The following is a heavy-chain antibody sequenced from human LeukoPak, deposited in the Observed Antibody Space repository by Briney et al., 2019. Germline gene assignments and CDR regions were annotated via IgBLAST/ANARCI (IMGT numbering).Heavy chain of an antibody. CDR3: AKRRGLEVLYYYYMDV. D-gene: IGHD1-7*01. J-gene: IGHJ6*03. Sequence: GGSLRLSCAASGFTVSSNYMTWVRQAPGKGLQWVSVIYSCRSTYYADSVKGRFTISRDNSKNTLYLQMDSLRAEDTAVYYCAKRRGLEVLYYYYMDVWGKGTTVTVSS. CDR2: IYSCRST. V-gene: IGHV3-53*01. CDR1: GFTVSSNY.